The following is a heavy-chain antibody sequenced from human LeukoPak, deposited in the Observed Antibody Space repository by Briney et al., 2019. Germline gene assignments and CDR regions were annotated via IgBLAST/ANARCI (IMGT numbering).Heavy chain of an antibody. CDR3: ARSFAFSSPGDYYYMDV. V-gene: IGHV3-30-3*01. Sequence: GRSLRLSCAASGFTFSSYAMHWVRQAPGKGLEWVAVISYDGSNKYYADSVKGRFTISRDNSKNTLYLQMNSLRAEDTAVYYCARSFAFSSPGDYYYMDVWGKGTTVTVSS. J-gene: IGHJ6*03. D-gene: IGHD6-6*01. CDR1: GFTFSSYA. CDR2: ISYDGSNK.